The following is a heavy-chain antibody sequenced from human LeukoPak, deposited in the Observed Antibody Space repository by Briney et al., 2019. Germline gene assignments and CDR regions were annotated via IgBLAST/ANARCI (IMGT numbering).Heavy chain of an antibody. Sequence: SETLSLTCTVSGGSISSSSYYWGWIRQPPGKGLEWIGSIYYSGSTYYNPSLKSRVTISVGTSKNQFSLKLSSVTAADTAVYYCASVYCTNGVCYKSPYYYYMDVWGKGTTVTVSS. V-gene: IGHV4-39*07. CDR1: GGSISSSSYY. CDR2: IYYSGST. J-gene: IGHJ6*03. D-gene: IGHD2-8*01. CDR3: ASVYCTNGVCYKSPYYYYMDV.